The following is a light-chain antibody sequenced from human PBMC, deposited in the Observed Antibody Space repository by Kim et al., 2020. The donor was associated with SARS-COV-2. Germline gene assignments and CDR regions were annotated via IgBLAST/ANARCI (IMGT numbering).Light chain of an antibody. CDR3: QAWDSGSYV. CDR1: KLGDKY. V-gene: IGLV3-1*01. CDR2: QYN. Sequence: SVSPGQTASITCAGDKLGDKYVSWYQQKPGQSPVLLIYQYNTRPVGIPERFSGSNSESAATLTISGTQAMDEADYYCQAWDSGSYVFGTGTKVTVL. J-gene: IGLJ1*01.